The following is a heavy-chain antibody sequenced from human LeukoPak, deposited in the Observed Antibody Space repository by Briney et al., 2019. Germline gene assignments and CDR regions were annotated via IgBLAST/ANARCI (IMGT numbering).Heavy chain of an antibody. Sequence: GGSLRLSCAASGFTFSGSAMHWVRQASGKGLEWVGRIRSKTNHYATAYAASVKGRFNISRDDSKNTAYLQMNSLKTEDTAVYYCARRLSGSYFFDYWGQGTLVTVSS. J-gene: IGHJ4*02. CDR1: GFTFSGSA. V-gene: IGHV3-73*01. CDR3: ARRLSGSYFFDY. CDR2: IRSKTNHYAT. D-gene: IGHD1-26*01.